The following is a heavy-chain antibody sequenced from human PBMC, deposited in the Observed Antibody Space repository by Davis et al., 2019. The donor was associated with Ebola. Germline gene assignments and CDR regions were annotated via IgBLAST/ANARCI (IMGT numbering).Heavy chain of an antibody. CDR2: ISSSSNHI. V-gene: IGHV3-48*02. CDR3: ARSLVVVVAARLDY. CDR1: GFTFSSYS. D-gene: IGHD2-15*01. Sequence: PGGSLRLSCVASGFTFSSYSMNWVRQAPGKVLEWVAYISSSSNHIYYADSVKGRFTISRDNDKNSIYLQMHSLRDEETAVYFCARSLVVVVAARLDYWGQGTLVTVSS. J-gene: IGHJ4*02.